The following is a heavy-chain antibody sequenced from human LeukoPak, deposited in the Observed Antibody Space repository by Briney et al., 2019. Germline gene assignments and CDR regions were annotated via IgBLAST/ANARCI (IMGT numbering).Heavy chain of an antibody. V-gene: IGHV3-66*01. Sequence: GGSLRLACAASGFTVSSNYMSWVRQAPGKGLEWVSVIYSGGSTYYADSVKGRFTISRDNFKNTLYLQMNSLRAEDTAVYYCARDLGTAYFDYWGQGTLVTVSS. CDR1: GFTVSSNY. J-gene: IGHJ4*02. CDR2: IYSGGST. CDR3: ARDLGTAYFDY. D-gene: IGHD1-14*01.